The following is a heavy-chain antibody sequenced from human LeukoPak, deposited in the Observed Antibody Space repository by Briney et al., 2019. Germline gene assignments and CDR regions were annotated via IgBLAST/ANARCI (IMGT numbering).Heavy chain of an antibody. Sequence: GGSLRLSCAASGFTFSSYEMNWVRQAPGKGLEWVSYISSSGSTIYYADSVKGRFTISRDNSKNTLYLQMNSLRAEDTAVYYCARDGSSHYYYYMDVWGKGTTVTVSS. J-gene: IGHJ6*03. CDR3: ARDGSSHYYYYMDV. D-gene: IGHD1-26*01. V-gene: IGHV3-48*03. CDR1: GFTFSSYE. CDR2: ISSSGSTI.